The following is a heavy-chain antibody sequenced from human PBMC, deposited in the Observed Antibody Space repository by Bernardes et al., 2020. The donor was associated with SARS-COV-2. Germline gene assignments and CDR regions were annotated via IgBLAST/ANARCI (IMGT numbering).Heavy chain of an antibody. Sequence: SETLSLTCTVSGGSISSSSYYWGWIRQPPGKGLEWIGSIYYSGSTYYNPSLKSRVTISVDTSKNQFSLKLSSVTAADTAVYYCARPNRDCSGGSCYSGPFGYWGKGTLVTVSS. CDR2: IYYSGST. CDR1: GGSISSSSYY. CDR3: ARPNRDCSGGSCYSGPFGY. D-gene: IGHD2-15*01. J-gene: IGHJ4*02. V-gene: IGHV4-39*01.